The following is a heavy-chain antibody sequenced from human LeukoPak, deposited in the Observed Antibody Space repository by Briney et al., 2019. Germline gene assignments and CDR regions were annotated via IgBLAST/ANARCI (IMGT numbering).Heavy chain of an antibody. D-gene: IGHD6-6*01. Sequence: SETLSLTCTVSGGSISSYYWSSIRQPAGKGLEWIGRIYTSGSTDYNPSLKRRVTMSGDTSKNQFSLKLSSVTAADTAVYYCARARSSIAARYYYYMDVWGKGTTVTVSS. V-gene: IGHV4-4*07. J-gene: IGHJ6*03. CDR1: GGSISSYY. CDR3: ARARSSIAARYYYYMDV. CDR2: IYTSGST.